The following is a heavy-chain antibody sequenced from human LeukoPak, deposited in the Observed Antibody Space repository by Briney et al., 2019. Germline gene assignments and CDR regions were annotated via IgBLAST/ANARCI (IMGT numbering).Heavy chain of an antibody. CDR1: GFSFSGYA. CDR3: ATTFRGVIITRLDY. D-gene: IGHD3-10*01. CDR2: ISHDEKNK. Sequence: GGSLRLSCAASGFSFSGYAMHWVRRTPGKGLEWVAVISHDEKNKFYAESVKRRFTISRDSSKNTLFLEMNSLRPEDTAFYYCATTFRGVIITRLDYWGQGTLVTVSS. V-gene: IGHV3-30*04. J-gene: IGHJ4*02.